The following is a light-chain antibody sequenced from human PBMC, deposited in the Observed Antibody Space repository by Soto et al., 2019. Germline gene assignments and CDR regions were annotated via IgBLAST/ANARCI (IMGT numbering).Light chain of an antibody. J-gene: IGKJ5*01. Sequence: EIVLTQSPGTLSLSPGERATLSCRASQSISSNYLAWYQQKPGQAPRLLIYGASSRATGIPDRFSGSGSGTDFTLTISRQEPEDVAVYYWQQYGSSPITFGQGTRLEIK. V-gene: IGKV3-20*01. CDR2: GAS. CDR1: QSISSNY. CDR3: QQYGSSPIT.